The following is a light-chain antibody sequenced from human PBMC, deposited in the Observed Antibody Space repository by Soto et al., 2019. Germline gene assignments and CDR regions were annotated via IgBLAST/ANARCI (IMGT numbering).Light chain of an antibody. CDR2: TSG. CDR1: QRITTY. V-gene: IGKV1-39*01. CDR3: RQTYSTPYT. Sequence: IHMTQSPSSLSASVGDRVTITCRASQRITTYLNWYQQKPGEAPKLLISTSGTLQRGVPSRFSGSGSGTDFTLAITSLHRADFATYFCRQTYSTPYTFGQGTQLEI. J-gene: IGKJ2*01.